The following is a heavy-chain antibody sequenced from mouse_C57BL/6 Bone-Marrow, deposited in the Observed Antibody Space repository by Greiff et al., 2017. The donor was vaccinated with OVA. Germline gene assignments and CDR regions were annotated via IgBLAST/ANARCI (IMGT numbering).Heavy chain of an antibody. Sequence: EVNVVESGGGLVKPGGSLKLSCAASGFTFSSYAMSWVRQTPEKRLEWVATISDGGSYTYYPDNVKGRFTISRDNAKNNMYLQMSHLKSEDTAMYYCASYDYDEGYYFDDWGQGTTLTVSS. J-gene: IGHJ2*01. CDR3: ASYDYDEGYYFDD. CDR1: GFTFSSYA. CDR2: ISDGGSYT. D-gene: IGHD2-4*01. V-gene: IGHV5-4*03.